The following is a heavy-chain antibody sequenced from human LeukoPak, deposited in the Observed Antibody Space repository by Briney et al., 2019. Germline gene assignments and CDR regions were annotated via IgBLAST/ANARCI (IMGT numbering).Heavy chain of an antibody. D-gene: IGHD3-10*01. V-gene: IGHV3-7*01. CDR1: GFTFSSYW. CDR3: ARAPRDYYGSGSRNYYYYYMDV. CDR2: IKQDGSEK. J-gene: IGHJ6*03. Sequence: GGSLRLSCAASGFTFSSYWMSWVHQAPGKGLEWVANIKQDGSEKYYVDSVKGRFTISRDNAKNSLYLQMNSLRAEDTAVYYCARAPRDYYGSGSRNYYYYYMDVWGKGTTVTISS.